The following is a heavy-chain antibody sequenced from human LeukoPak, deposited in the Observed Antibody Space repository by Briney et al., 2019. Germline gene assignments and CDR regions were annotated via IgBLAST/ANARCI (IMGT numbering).Heavy chain of an antibody. CDR3: ARVGSMVRGVIVMYYFGY. V-gene: IGHV4-4*07. Sequence: SETLSLTCTVSGGSISSYYWSWIRQPAGKGLEWIGRIYTSGSTNYNPSLKSRVTMSVDTSKNQFSLKLSSVTAADTAVYYCARVGSMVRGVIVMYYFGYWGQGTLVTVSS. CDR1: GGSISSYY. J-gene: IGHJ4*02. D-gene: IGHD3-10*01. CDR2: IYTSGST.